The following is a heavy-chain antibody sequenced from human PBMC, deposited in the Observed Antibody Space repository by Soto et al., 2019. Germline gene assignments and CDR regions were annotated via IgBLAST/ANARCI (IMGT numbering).Heavy chain of an antibody. D-gene: IGHD3-22*01. V-gene: IGHV5-51*01. CDR3: ARSGYYYDSSGYYPPDAFDI. Sequence: GESLKISCTGSGYRFTRYWIGWVRQMPGKGLEWMGIIYPGDSDTRYSPSFQGQVTISADKSISTAYLQWSSLKASDTAMYYCARSGYYYDSSGYYPPDAFDIWGQGTMVTVSS. CDR2: IYPGDSDT. CDR1: GYRFTRYW. J-gene: IGHJ3*02.